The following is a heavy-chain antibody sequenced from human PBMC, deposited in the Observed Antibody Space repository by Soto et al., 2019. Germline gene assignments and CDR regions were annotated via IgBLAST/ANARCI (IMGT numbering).Heavy chain of an antibody. Sequence: EVQLVDSGGGLVQPGGSLRLSCAASGFMFSSYWMSWVRQGPGKGLEWVANIKYDESERYYVQFVKGRFTISRDNAKNSLSLEMNSVRAEDTAFYYCAITILVKENNWRFDLWGRGTLVSVSS. V-gene: IGHV3-7*01. CDR3: AITILVKENNWRFDL. J-gene: IGHJ2*01. CDR1: GFMFSSYW. D-gene: IGHD1-1*01. CDR2: IKYDESER.